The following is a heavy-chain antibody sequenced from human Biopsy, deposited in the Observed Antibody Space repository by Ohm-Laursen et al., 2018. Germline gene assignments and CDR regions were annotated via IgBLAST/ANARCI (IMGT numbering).Heavy chain of an antibody. D-gene: IGHD3-16*02. CDR3: ARDIMNPIGGLVARSDVFDV. CDR2: ISLSSGGT. V-gene: IGHV1-2*02. CDR1: GYTFTDYF. Sequence: ASVKVSCKASGYTFTDYFLHWVRQAPGQGPEWMGWISLSSGGTNYAKKFQGRVAMIRDTSATTGYMELSSLRSDDTAVYYCARDIMNPIGGLVARSDVFDVWGQGTMVTVSS. J-gene: IGHJ3*01.